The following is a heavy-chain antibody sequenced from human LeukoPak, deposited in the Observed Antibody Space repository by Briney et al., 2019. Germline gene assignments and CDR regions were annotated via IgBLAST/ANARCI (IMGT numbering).Heavy chain of an antibody. V-gene: IGHV3-30*04. CDR3: AREVGDYGDDPFDP. J-gene: IGHJ5*02. CDR2: ISYDGSNK. D-gene: IGHD4-17*01. CDR1: GFTFSSYA. Sequence: PGGSLRLSCAASGFTFSSYAMHWVRQAPGKGLEWVAVISYDGSNKYYADSVKGRFTISRDNSKNTLYLQMNSLRAEDTAVYYCAREVGDYGDDPFDPWGQGTLVTVSS.